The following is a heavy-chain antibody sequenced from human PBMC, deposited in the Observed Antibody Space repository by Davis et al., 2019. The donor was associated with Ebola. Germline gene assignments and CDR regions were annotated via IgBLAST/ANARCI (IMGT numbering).Heavy chain of an antibody. D-gene: IGHD7-27*01. CDR3: ARRRTSAGDGYFDY. Sequence: SETLSLTCTVSGGSISSNSYYWGWIRQPPGKRLEWIGNIYNDGSTYYTPSLKSRVTISVDSSKNEFSLKLSSVTAADTAVYYCARRRTSAGDGYFDYWGQGTLVTVSS. CDR1: GGSISSNSYY. J-gene: IGHJ4*02. V-gene: IGHV4-39*07. CDR2: IYNDGST.